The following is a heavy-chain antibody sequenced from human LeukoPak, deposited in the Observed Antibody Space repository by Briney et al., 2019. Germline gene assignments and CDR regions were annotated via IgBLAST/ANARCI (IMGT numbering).Heavy chain of an antibody. CDR2: IGPTGIDR. Sequence: GGSLRLSCAASGFTFSSCGFNWVRQAPGKGLEWVSSIGPTGIDRYYADSVRGRFTISRDNAKNSMYLQMDSLRDEDTAVYYCATETIGRHYDYWGQGTLLTVSS. J-gene: IGHJ4*02. V-gene: IGHV3-21*01. D-gene: IGHD1-14*01. CDR1: GFTFSSCG. CDR3: ATETIGRHYDY.